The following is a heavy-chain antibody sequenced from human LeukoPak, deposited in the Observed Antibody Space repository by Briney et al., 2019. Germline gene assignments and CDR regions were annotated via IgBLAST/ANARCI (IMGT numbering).Heavy chain of an antibody. D-gene: IGHD3-3*01. CDR1: GGSISISSYY. V-gene: IGHV4-39*01. Sequence: SETLSLTCTVSGGSISISSYYWGWIRQPPGKGLEWIGSIYYSGSTYYNPSLKSRVTISVDTSKNQFSLKLRSVTAADTAVYYCARHYWNGYLFDHWGQGTLVTVSS. CDR3: ARHYWNGYLFDH. J-gene: IGHJ4*02. CDR2: IYYSGST.